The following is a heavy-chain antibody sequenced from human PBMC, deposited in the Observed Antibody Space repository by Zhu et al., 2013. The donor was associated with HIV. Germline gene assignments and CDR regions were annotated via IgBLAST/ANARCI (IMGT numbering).Heavy chain of an antibody. CDR2: INPSGGST. CDR1: GYTFTSYY. Sequence: QVQLVQSGAEMKKPGASVKVPARQSGYTFTSYYMHWVRQAPGQGLEWMAIINPSGGSTSYAQKFQGRVTMTRDTSTSTVYMELSSLRSEDTAVYYCARGPQSSYYYYMDVWGKGTTVSVSS. D-gene: IGHD6-19*01. V-gene: IGHV1-46*01. CDR3: ARGPQSSYYYYMDV. J-gene: IGHJ6*03.